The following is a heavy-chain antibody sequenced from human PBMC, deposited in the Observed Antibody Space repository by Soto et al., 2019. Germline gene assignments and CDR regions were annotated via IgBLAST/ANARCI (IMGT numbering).Heavy chain of an antibody. J-gene: IGHJ5*02. CDR1: GGTFSSFN. Sequence: QVQLVESWAEVKKPGSSVKVSCKASGGTFSSFNISWVRQAPGQGLEWMGRIIPILGIANYAQKFQGRITITADKSTSTAYMELSSLRSEDTAVYYCARAGREYSGYPYGAWGQGTLVTVSS. D-gene: IGHD5-12*01. V-gene: IGHV1-69*02. CDR2: IIPILGIA. CDR3: ARAGREYSGYPYGA.